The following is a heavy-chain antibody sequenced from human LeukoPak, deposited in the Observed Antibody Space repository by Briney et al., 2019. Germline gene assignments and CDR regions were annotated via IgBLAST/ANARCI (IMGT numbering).Heavy chain of an antibody. Sequence: GGSLRLSCAASGFTFRDAWMTWVRQAPGKGLEWVGRIRSKTDGGTTDYAVSVQGRFAISRDDSKNTLYLQMSSLKTEDTAVYYCAKHIYGVVSIQQWGQGTLVTVSS. J-gene: IGHJ1*01. CDR1: GFTFRDAW. CDR3: AKHIYGVVSIQQ. CDR2: IRSKTDGGTT. V-gene: IGHV3-15*01. D-gene: IGHD3-3*01.